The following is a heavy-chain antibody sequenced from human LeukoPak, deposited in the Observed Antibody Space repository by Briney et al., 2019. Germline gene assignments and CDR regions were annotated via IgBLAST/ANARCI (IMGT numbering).Heavy chain of an antibody. D-gene: IGHD6-13*01. CDR2: ISSSSSTI. CDR3: AKGAAAGGEDY. J-gene: IGHJ4*02. Sequence: GGSLRLSCAASGFTFSTYSMNWVRQAPGKGPEWVSYISSSSSTIYYADSVKGRFTISRDNAKNSLYLQMNSLRAEDTAVYYCAKGAAAGGEDYWGQGTLVTVSS. CDR1: GFTFSTYS. V-gene: IGHV3-48*01.